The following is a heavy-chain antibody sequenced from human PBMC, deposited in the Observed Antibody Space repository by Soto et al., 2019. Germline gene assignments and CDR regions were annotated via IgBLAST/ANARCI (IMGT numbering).Heavy chain of an antibody. V-gene: IGHV3-23*01. J-gene: IGHJ4*02. CDR1: GFTFSNYA. CDR2: ISATGVKT. D-gene: IGHD3-22*01. Sequence: EVQVLESGGGLVQPGGSLRLSCAASGFTFSNYAMNWVRQAPGKGLEWVSGISATGVKTYSADSVKGRFTMSRDNSNDTVYLEMNSLRAEDTAVYYCTKSRSAMIYYFDFWGLGAQVTVSS. CDR3: TKSRSAMIYYFDF.